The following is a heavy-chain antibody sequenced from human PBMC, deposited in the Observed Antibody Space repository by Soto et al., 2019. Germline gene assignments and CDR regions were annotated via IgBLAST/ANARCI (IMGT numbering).Heavy chain of an antibody. CDR3: AKGGRQWLVTSDFNY. J-gene: IGHJ4*02. CDR2: VSHDGRNT. V-gene: IGHV3-30*18. Sequence: PGGSLRLSCVISRLTFSNYALNWVRQAPGKGLEWVAVVSHDGRNTHYADSVRGRFTISRDSSKNTVSLEMTSLRAEDTAVYYCAKGGRQWLVTSDFNYWGQGALVTVSS. D-gene: IGHD6-19*01. CDR1: RLTFSNYA.